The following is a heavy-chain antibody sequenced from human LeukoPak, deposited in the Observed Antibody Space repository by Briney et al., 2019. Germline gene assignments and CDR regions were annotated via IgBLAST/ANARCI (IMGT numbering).Heavy chain of an antibody. V-gene: IGHV3-33*01. CDR2: IWYDGSNK. CDR3: ARDNKLAGFDY. J-gene: IGHJ4*02. Sequence: GGSLRLSCAASGFTFSSYGMHWVRQAPGKGLEWVAVIWYDGSNKYYADSLKGRFTISRDNSKNTLYLQMNSLRAEDTAVYYCARDNKLAGFDYWGQGTLVTVSS. D-gene: IGHD3-10*01. CDR1: GFTFSSYG.